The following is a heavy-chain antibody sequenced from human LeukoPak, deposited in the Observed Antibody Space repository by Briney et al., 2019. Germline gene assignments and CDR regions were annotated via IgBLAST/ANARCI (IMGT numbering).Heavy chain of an antibody. D-gene: IGHD1-1*01. Sequence: GGSLRLSCAASGFTFSDYYMSWIRQAPGKGLVWVSYINSSGSTIYYADSVKGRFTISRDNAKNSLYLQMSSLRAEDTAVYYCARRDGNDAFDIWGQGTMVTVSS. CDR2: INSSGSTI. CDR1: GFTFSDYY. CDR3: ARRDGNDAFDI. V-gene: IGHV3-11*04. J-gene: IGHJ3*02.